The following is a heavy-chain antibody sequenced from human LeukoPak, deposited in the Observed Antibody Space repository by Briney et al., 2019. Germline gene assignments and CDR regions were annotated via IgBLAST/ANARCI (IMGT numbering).Heavy chain of an antibody. CDR1: GYTFTGYY. Sequence: ASVKISCKASGYTFTGYYMHWVRQAPGQGLEWMGWINPNHGDTNYAQKFQDRVSMTRDTSISTAYMHLSRLRSADTAVYYCARSPHILTGENFDYWGQGTLLTVSS. CDR3: ARSPHILTGENFDY. J-gene: IGHJ4*02. CDR2: INPNHGDT. V-gene: IGHV1-2*02. D-gene: IGHD3-9*01.